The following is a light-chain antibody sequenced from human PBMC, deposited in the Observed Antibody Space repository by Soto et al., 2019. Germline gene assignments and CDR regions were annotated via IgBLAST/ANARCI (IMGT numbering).Light chain of an antibody. V-gene: IGKV3-15*01. J-gene: IGKJ1*01. Sequence: EIVMSQSPATLSVSPGERATLSCRASQSVSSNLAWYQQKPGQAPRLLIYSASTRATGIPARFSGSGSGTEFTLTISSLQSEDFAVYYCQQYNNWFRTFGQGTKVDIK. CDR2: SAS. CDR1: QSVSSN. CDR3: QQYNNWFRT.